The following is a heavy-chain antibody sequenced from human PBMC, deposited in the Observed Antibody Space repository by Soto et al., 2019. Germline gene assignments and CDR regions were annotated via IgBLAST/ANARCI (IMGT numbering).Heavy chain of an antibody. CDR2: ISGSAGST. J-gene: IGHJ4*02. Sequence: GASLRLSCTGSAFTFSSYPMSWVREAPQKGLQWVSAISGSAGSTYYADSVKGRFTISSDNSKNTLYLQINSLRAEDTAVFYCTKDLWQYLHAGGEVDSWGQGTLVTVSS. CDR3: TKDLWQYLHAGGEVDS. CDR1: AFTFSSYP. V-gene: IGHV3-23*01. D-gene: IGHD2-2*01.